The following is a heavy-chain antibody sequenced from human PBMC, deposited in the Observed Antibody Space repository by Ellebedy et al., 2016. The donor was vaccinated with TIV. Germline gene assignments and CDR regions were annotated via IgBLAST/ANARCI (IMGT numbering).Heavy chain of an antibody. V-gene: IGHV3-48*04. CDR3: VRWGDYEGWDL. D-gene: IGHD4-17*01. Sequence: LSLTCAASGFTFSHHSMYWVRQAPGKGLEWISFISFTSSVVYYADSVKGRFTVSRDNAEKSLFLQMNSLRVEDTAMYYCVRWGDYEGWDLWGQGTLVTVSS. CDR1: GFTFSHHS. CDR2: ISFTSSVV. J-gene: IGHJ5*02.